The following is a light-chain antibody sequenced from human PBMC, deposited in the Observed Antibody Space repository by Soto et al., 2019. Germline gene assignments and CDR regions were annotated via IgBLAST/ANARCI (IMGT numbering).Light chain of an antibody. CDR3: QSYDSSPL. CDR2: GNS. V-gene: IGLV1-40*01. J-gene: IGLJ1*01. Sequence: QSVLTQPPSVSAAPGQKVTISCSGSSSNIGAGYDVHWYQQLPGTAPKLLIYGNSNRPSGVPDRFSGSKSGTSASLAITGLQAEDEADYYCQSYDSSPLFGTGTKVTVL. CDR1: SSNIGAGYD.